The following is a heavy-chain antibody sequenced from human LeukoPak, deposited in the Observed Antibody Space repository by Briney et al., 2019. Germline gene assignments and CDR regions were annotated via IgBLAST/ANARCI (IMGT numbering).Heavy chain of an antibody. CDR2: IKQDGTEK. Sequence: GGSLRLSCAASGFTFSNYWMSWVRQAPGKGLEWVANIKQDGTEKYYVDSVKGRFTISRDNSKNTLYLQMNSLRAEDTAVYYSAIKAKGDYWGQGTLVTVSS. J-gene: IGHJ4*02. CDR1: GFTFSNYW. CDR3: AIKAKGDY. D-gene: IGHD3-10*01. V-gene: IGHV3-7*03.